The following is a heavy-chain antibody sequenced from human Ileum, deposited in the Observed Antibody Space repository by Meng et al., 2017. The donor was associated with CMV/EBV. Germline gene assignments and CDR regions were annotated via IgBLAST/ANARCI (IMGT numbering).Heavy chain of an antibody. Sequence: QLQLQEAGRGLVKPSATLSLTCTVYCGSISSSSQYWGWIRPPPGKGLGWIGNIYYSGLTSYNPSLKSRVTISVDTSKNQFSLKLSSVTAADTAVFYCARVWANGEGWFDPWGQGTLVTVSS. D-gene: IGHD2-8*01. V-gene: IGHV4-39*07. CDR1: CGSISSSSQY. J-gene: IGHJ5*02. CDR2: IYYSGLT. CDR3: ARVWANGEGWFDP.